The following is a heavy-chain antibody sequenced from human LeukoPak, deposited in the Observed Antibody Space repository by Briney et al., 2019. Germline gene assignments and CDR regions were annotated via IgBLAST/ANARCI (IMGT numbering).Heavy chain of an antibody. CDR1: GYTFTGYY. CDR2: INPNSGGT. CDR3: ARDYYYDSSGSFDY. V-gene: IGHV1-2*06. Sequence: ASVKVSCKASGYTFTGYYMHWVRQAPGQGLEWMGRINPNSGGTDYAQKFQGRVTMTRDTSISTAYMELSRLRSDDTAVYYCARDYYYDSSGSFDYWGQGTLVTVSS. D-gene: IGHD3-22*01. J-gene: IGHJ4*02.